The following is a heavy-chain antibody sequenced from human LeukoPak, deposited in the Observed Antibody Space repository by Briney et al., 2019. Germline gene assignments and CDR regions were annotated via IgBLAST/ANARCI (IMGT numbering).Heavy chain of an antibody. Sequence: GGSLRLSCAASGFTFSNYSMNWVRQAPGKGLEWVSYISSSSSSIYYADSVKGRFTISRDNAKNSLFLQMNSLRAEDTAVYYCARNLNSWFDPWGQGTLVTVSS. J-gene: IGHJ5*02. D-gene: IGHD3-9*01. V-gene: IGHV3-48*04. CDR1: GFTFSNYS. CDR3: ARNLNSWFDP. CDR2: ISSSSSSI.